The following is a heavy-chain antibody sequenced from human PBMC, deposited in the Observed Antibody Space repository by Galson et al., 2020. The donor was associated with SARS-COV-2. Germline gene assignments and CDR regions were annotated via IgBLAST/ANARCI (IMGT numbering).Heavy chain of an antibody. J-gene: IGHJ4*02. CDR1: GFSLSTSGMC. D-gene: IGHD6-19*01. CDR2: IDWDDDQ. V-gene: IGHV2-70*11. Sequence: ESGHTLVTPTQTLTLTCTFSGFSLSTSGMCVSWIRQPPGKALEWLARIDWDDDQYYSTSLKTRLTISKDTSKNQVVLTMTNMDPVDTATYYCARIDSSGCRGNYWGQGTLVTVSS. CDR3: ARIDSSGCRGNY.